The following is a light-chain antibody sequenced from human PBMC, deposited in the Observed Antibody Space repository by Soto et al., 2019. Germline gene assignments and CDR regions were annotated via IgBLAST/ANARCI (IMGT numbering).Light chain of an antibody. V-gene: IGKV3-20*01. CDR2: GAS. CDR1: QSVSSSY. CDR3: QQYRSAPPIT. J-gene: IGKJ5*01. Sequence: EIVLTQSPGTLSLSPGERATLSCRASQSVSSSYLAWYQQKPGPAPRLLIYGASSRTTGIPDRFSGSGSGTDFTLTISRLEPEDFALYYCQQYRSAPPITFGQGTRLEI.